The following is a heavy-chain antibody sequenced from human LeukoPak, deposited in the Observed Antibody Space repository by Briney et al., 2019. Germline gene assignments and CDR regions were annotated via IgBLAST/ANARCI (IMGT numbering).Heavy chain of an antibody. J-gene: IGHJ6*03. CDR3: ARGTNWDYYYYYMDV. D-gene: IGHD7-27*01. Sequence: GGSLRLSCAASGFTFSSNYMSWVRQAPGKGLEWVSVIYSGGSTYYADSVKGRFTISRDNSKNTLYLQMNSLRAEDTAVYYCARGTNWDYYYYYMDVWGKGTTVTISS. V-gene: IGHV3-53*01. CDR2: IYSGGST. CDR1: GFTFSSNY.